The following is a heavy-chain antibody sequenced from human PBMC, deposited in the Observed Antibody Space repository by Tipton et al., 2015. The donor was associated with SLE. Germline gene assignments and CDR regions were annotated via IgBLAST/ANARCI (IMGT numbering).Heavy chain of an antibody. V-gene: IGHV3-15*01. CDR1: GLTFTNAW. Sequence: SLRLSCTVSGLTFTNAWMSWVRQAPGKGLEWVGRIKSKADGGTTDYVAPVKGRFTMSRDDSKNTLYLQMNSLKTEDTAVYYCIPRGYSGYWGQGTLVTVSS. CDR2: IKSKADGGTT. CDR3: IPRGYSGY. D-gene: IGHD5-12*01. J-gene: IGHJ4*02.